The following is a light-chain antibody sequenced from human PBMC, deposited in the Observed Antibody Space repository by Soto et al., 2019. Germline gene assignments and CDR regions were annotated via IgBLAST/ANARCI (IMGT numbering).Light chain of an antibody. V-gene: IGKV4-1*01. CDR3: QQYYSAPT. CDR2: WAS. CDR1: QSVLYNSNNKNY. Sequence: DIVMTQSPDSLAVSLGERATINCKSSQSVLYNSNNKNYLAWYQEKPGQPPKLLIYWASTRESGVPDRFSGSGSGTDFTHTISSLQAEDVAVYFCQQYYSAPTFGQGTKLEIK. J-gene: IGKJ2*01.